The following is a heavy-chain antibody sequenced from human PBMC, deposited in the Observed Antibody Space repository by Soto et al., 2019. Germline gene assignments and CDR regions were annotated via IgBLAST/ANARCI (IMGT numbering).Heavy chain of an antibody. CDR3: ATHRRTVTGYYYMDV. V-gene: IGHV3-11*01. Sequence: PGGSLRLSCAASGFTFSDYYMSWIRQAPGKGLEWVSYISSSGSTIYYADSVKGRFTISRDNAKNSLYLQMNSLRAEDTAVYYCATHRRTVTGYYYMDVWGKGTTVTVSS. CDR2: ISSSGSTI. CDR1: GFTFSDYY. D-gene: IGHD4-17*01. J-gene: IGHJ6*03.